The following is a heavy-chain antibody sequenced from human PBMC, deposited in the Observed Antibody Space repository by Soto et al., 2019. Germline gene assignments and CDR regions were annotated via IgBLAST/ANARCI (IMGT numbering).Heavy chain of an antibody. V-gene: IGHV1-18*01. J-gene: IGHJ4*02. CDR1: GYTFTSYG. Sequence: QVQLVQSGAEVKKPGASVKVSCKASGYTFTSYGISWVRQARGQGLEWMGWISAYNGNTNYAQKLQGRVTMTTDTSTSTAYMELRSLRSDDTAVYYCARRNYYDSSGYFGYYFDYWGQGTLVTVSS. CDR3: ARRNYYDSSGYFGYYFDY. CDR2: ISAYNGNT. D-gene: IGHD3-22*01.